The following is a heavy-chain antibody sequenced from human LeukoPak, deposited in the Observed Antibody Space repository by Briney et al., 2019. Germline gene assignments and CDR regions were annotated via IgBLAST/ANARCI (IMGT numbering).Heavy chain of an antibody. V-gene: IGHV4-39*01. D-gene: IGHD6-6*01. CDR1: GGSVTSTDSD. CDR3: AIRGHRSSSEIDTFHV. J-gene: IGHJ3*01. CDR2: VYYNGNT. Sequence: PSETLSLTCTVSGGSVTSTDSDWGWIRQPPGKGLEWIGSVYYNGNTYNNPSLESRITLAIDTSKNLFSLSLSSVTAADTAINYCAIRGHRSSSEIDTFHVWGQGTMVIVSS.